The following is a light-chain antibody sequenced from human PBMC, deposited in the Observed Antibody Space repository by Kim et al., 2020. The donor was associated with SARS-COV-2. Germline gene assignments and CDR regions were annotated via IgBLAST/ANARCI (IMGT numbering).Light chain of an antibody. CDR1: SSDVGGYNY. V-gene: IGLV2-14*03. CDR2: DVS. CDR3: SSYTSSSTRVV. J-gene: IGLJ2*01. Sequence: GQSITISCTGTSSDVGGYNYVSWYQHPGKAPKLMIYDVSNRPSGVSNRFSGSKSGNTASLTISGLQAEDEADYYCSSYTSSSTRVVFGGGTQLTVL.